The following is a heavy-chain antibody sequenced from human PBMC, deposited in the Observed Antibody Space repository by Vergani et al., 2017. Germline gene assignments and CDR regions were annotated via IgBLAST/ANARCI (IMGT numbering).Heavy chain of an antibody. Sequence: QVQLQESGPGLVKPSQTLSLTCTVSGGSISSGDYYWSWIRQPPGKGLEWIGYIYYSGSTYYNPSLKSRVIISVDTSKNQFSLKLSSVTAADTAVYYCARRDDTTRGGRTCAFDIWGQGTMVTVSS. J-gene: IGHJ3*02. CDR3: ARRDDTTRGGRTCAFDI. V-gene: IGHV4-30-4*08. D-gene: IGHD1-14*01. CDR2: IYYSGST. CDR1: GGSISSGDYY.